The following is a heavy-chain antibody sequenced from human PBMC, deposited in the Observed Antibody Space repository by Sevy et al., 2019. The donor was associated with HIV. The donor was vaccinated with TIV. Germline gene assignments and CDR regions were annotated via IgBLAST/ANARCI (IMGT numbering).Heavy chain of an antibody. CDR3: ARERTGTRSFDY. Sequence: SETLSLTCAVYGGSFRGYYWSWIRQPPGKGLEWIGEISHSGSTTYNPSLKSRVTISVDTSKNQYSLKLTSVSAADTAVYYCARERTGTRSFDYWGQGTLVTVSS. D-gene: IGHD1-7*01. V-gene: IGHV4-34*01. CDR1: GGSFRGYY. CDR2: ISHSGST. J-gene: IGHJ4*02.